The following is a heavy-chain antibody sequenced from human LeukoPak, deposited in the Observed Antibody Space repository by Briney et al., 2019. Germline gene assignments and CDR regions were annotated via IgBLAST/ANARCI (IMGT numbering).Heavy chain of an antibody. J-gene: IGHJ4*02. D-gene: IGHD3-3*01. CDR3: ARVSYVFWSGFASFAY. Sequence: GGSLRLSCAASGFTFSSYSMNWVRQAPGKGLEWVSSISSSSSYIYYADSVKGRFTISRDNAKNSLYLQMNSLGAEDTAVYYWARVSYVFWSGFASFAYWGQGPLATVSS. CDR1: GFTFSSYS. V-gene: IGHV3-21*01. CDR2: ISSSSSYI.